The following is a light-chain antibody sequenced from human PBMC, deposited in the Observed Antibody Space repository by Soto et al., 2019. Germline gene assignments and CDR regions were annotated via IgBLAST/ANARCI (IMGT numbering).Light chain of an antibody. J-gene: IGKJ2*02. V-gene: IGKV3-20*01. CDR3: QQYGTLPRT. CDR2: DAS. Sequence: EIVLTQSPGTLSLSPGERATLSCRASQTVSRNFLAWYLQKPGQAPRLLIYDASSRATGIPDRFSGSGSGTDFTLTISRLEPEDFAVYYCQQYGTLPRTFGQGTKLEIK. CDR1: QTVSRNF.